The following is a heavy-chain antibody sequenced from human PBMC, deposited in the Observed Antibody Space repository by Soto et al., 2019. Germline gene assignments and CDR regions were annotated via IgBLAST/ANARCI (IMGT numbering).Heavy chain of an antibody. CDR1: GFNFDDHA. Sequence: EVQLVESGGGLAQPGWSRRLSCAASGFNFDDHAMHWVRQTPGKGLEWVSGISWNSVTINYADSIKGRFTISRDNAKRTLYLQMNNLRPADTAMYFCVRSSGSQPRAGWFDPWGQGTLVNVS. CDR3: VRSSGSQPRAGWFDP. CDR2: ISWNSVTI. J-gene: IGHJ5*02. D-gene: IGHD1-26*01. V-gene: IGHV3-9*01.